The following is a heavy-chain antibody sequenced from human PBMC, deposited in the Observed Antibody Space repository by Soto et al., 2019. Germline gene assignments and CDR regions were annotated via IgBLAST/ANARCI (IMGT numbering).Heavy chain of an antibody. V-gene: IGHV1-24*01. CDR2: FDPEDGET. D-gene: IGHD3-9*01. Sequence: ASVKVSCKVSGYTLTELSMHWVLQAPGKGLEWMGGFDPEDGETIYAQKFQGRVTMTEDTSTDTAYMELSSLRSEDTAVYYCATGRGGVILTGYHPHYYYYYMDVWGKGTTVTVS. J-gene: IGHJ6*03. CDR3: ATGRGGVILTGYHPHYYYYYMDV. CDR1: GYTLTELS.